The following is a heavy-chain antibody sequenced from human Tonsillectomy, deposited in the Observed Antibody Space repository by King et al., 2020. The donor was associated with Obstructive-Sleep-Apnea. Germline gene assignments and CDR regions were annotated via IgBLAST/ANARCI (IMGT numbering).Heavy chain of an antibody. CDR3: ARGYDYVLPGMEGAFDY. D-gene: IGHD3-16*01. V-gene: IGHV4-39*07. J-gene: IGHJ4*02. CDR2: SYYIGGT. CDR1: GASISSSSYY. Sequence: QLQESGPGLVKPSETLSLTCTVSGASISSSSYYWGWIRQPPGKGLEWIGKSYYIGGTYYNPSLKSRVSISLDTSKNQFSLKLRSVTAADTAVYYCARGYDYVLPGMEGAFDYWGQGTLVTVSS.